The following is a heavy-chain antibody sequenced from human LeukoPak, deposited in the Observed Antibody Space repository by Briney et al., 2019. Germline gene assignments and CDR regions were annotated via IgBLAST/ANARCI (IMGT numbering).Heavy chain of an antibody. D-gene: IGHD2-2*01. Sequence: SETLSLTCTVSGGSISNYYWSWIRQPPGKGLEWIGYINYSGSTTYNPSLKSPVTISVDTSKNQFSLKLTSATAADTAVYYCARQAAANSIDYWGQGTVVTVSS. J-gene: IGHJ4*02. CDR1: GGSISNYY. CDR3: ARQAAANSIDY. CDR2: INYSGST. V-gene: IGHV4-59*08.